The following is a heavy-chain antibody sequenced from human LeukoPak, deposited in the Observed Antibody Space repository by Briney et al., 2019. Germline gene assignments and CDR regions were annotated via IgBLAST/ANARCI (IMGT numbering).Heavy chain of an antibody. J-gene: IGHJ5*02. D-gene: IGHD6-13*01. CDR3: ASTLSSSSFNWFDP. CDR2: INADGSEK. V-gene: IGHV3-7*01. Sequence: LPGGSLRLSCAASGFTFSKNWMTWVRQAPGKGLEWVANINADGSEKYFVDSVKGRFTLSRDNAKNSLYLQMNSLRAEDTAVYYCASTLSSSSFNWFDPWGQGTLVTVSS. CDR1: GFTFSKNW.